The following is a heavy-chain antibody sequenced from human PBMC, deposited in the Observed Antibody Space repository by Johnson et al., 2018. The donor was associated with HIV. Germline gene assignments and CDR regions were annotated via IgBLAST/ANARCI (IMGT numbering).Heavy chain of an antibody. CDR1: GFTFSSYW. Sequence: VQLVESGGGLVQPGGSLRLSCAASGFTFSSYWMSWVRQAPGKGLEWVAGMNWNGGSTGYADSVKGRYIISRDNAKRSLYLQMNGLRVEDTALYYCARGRPWGWELRRDAFDVWGQGTMVTVSS. CDR3: ARGRPWGWELRRDAFDV. V-gene: IGHV3-20*04. D-gene: IGHD4-23*01. CDR2: MNWNGGST. J-gene: IGHJ3*01.